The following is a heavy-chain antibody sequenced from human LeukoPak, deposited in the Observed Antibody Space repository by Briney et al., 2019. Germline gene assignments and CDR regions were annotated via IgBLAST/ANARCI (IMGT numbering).Heavy chain of an antibody. CDR1: GFTFSDYY. CDR3: TRDGGSYYYYCHMDV. J-gene: IGHJ6*03. Sequence: GGSLRLSCAASGFTFSDYYMSWIRQAPGKGLEWVSYISSSGSTIYYADSVKGRFTISRDNAKNSLYLQMNSLSAEDTAVYYCTRDGGSYYYYCHMDVWGKGTPVTVSS. CDR2: ISSSGSTI. V-gene: IGHV3-11*04. D-gene: IGHD1-26*01.